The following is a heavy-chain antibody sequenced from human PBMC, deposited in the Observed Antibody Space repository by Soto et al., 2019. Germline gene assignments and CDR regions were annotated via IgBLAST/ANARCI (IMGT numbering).Heavy chain of an antibody. D-gene: IGHD2-15*01. V-gene: IGHV1-46*01. CDR3: ARVPNSGGKFDC. J-gene: IGHJ4*02. CDR2: INPNGGGT. Sequence: GASVKVSCKASGYIFTSYYIHWVRQAPGQGLEWMGVINPNGGGTSYAQKFQGRVTMTRDTSTSTVYMELSSLRSDDTAVYYCARVPNSGGKFDCWGQGTLVTVSS. CDR1: GYIFTSYY.